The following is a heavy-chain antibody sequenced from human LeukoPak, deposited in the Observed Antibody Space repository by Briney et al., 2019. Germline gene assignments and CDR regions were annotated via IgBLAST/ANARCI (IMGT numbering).Heavy chain of an antibody. CDR1: GFTFSSYA. CDR3: AKGGRYSYGCNY. D-gene: IGHD5-18*01. V-gene: IGHV3-23*01. J-gene: IGHJ4*02. Sequence: PGGSLRLSCAASGFTFSSYAMSWVRQAPGKGLEWVSAISGSGGSTYYADSVKGRFTISRDNSKNTLYLQMSSLRAEDTAVYYCAKGGRYSYGCNYWGQGTLVTVSS. CDR2: ISGSGGST.